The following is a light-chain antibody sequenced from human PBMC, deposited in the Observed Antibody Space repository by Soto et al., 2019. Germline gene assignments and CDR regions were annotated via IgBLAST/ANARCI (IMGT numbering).Light chain of an antibody. Sequence: EIVMTQSPATLAVSPGERAALSCRASQSVSSNFAWYQQKPGQAPRLLIYGASSRATGTPARFCGSGSGTEFTLTISSLQSEDFAVYYCQQYNNWPYTFGLGTKLEMK. CDR1: QSVSSN. CDR2: GAS. V-gene: IGKV3-15*01. J-gene: IGKJ2*01. CDR3: QQYNNWPYT.